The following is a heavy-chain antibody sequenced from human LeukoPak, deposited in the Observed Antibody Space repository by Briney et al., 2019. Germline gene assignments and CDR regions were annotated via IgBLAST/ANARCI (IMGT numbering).Heavy chain of an antibody. CDR1: GYTFTSYG. D-gene: IGHD3-10*01. J-gene: IGHJ4*02. V-gene: IGHV1-18*04. CDR3: VRVLASGYGSGSYSDY. Sequence: GASVKVSCKASGYTFTSYGISWVRQAPGQGLEWMGWISAYNGNTNYAQKLQGRVTMTTDTSTSTAYMELRSLRSDDTAVYYCVRVLASGYGSGSYSDYWGQGTLVTVSS. CDR2: ISAYNGNT.